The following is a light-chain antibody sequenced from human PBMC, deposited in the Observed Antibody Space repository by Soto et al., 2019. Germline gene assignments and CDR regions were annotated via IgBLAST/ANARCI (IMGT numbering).Light chain of an antibody. Sequence: EIGLTQSPGTVSLSQGERATLSCRASQSVSRSYLAWYQLKPGQAPRLLIYGASSRATGIPDRFSGSGSGTDFTLTISRLEPEDFAVYYCQQYGSSTYTFGQGTKVDIK. CDR1: QSVSRSY. J-gene: IGKJ2*01. CDR3: QQYGSSTYT. CDR2: GAS. V-gene: IGKV3-20*01.